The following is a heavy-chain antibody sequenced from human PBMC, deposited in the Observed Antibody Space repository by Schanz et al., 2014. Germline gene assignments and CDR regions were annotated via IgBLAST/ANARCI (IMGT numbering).Heavy chain of an antibody. CDR2: MNPTTGNR. CDR3: AIHDGYRAL. Sequence: QVQLVQSGAEVKKPGSSVKVSCKASGGTFSSSTLTWVRQAPGQGLEWMGRMNPTTGNRGYAQNFQGRVTMTRDPYLKTDCMEMTDLKFEDAGIDCCAIHDGYRALWGQGTLIAVSS. D-gene: IGHD5-18*01. CDR1: GGTFSSST. V-gene: IGHV1-8*01. J-gene: IGHJ4*02.